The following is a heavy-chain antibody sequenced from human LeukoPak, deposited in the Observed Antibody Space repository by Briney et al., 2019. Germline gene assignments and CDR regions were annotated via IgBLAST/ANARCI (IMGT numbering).Heavy chain of an antibody. CDR3: ARVAARYVGMDV. J-gene: IGHJ6*02. CDR1: GGSINNYY. V-gene: IGHV4-59*01. Sequence: SETLSLTCTVSGGSINNYYWIWIRQPPGMGLEWIGYIYYSGSTNYNPSPKSRVTISVDTSKKQFSLNLSSVTAADTAVYYCARVAARYVGMDVWGQGTKVTVS. CDR2: IYYSGST. D-gene: IGHD6-6*01.